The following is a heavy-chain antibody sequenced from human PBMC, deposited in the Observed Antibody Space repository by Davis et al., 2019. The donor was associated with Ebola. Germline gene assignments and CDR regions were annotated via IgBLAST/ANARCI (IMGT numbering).Heavy chain of an antibody. CDR2: IWYDGSNK. J-gene: IGHJ4*02. D-gene: IGHD3-22*01. CDR3: ARDFNRDYYDTSAYFDY. V-gene: IGHV3-33*01. CDR1: GFTFSSYG. Sequence: GESLKISCAASGFTFSSYGMHWVRQAPGKGLEWVAVIWYDGSNKYYADSVKGRFTISRDNSKNTLYLQMNSLRAEDTAVYYCARDFNRDYYDTSAYFDYWGQGTLVTVSS.